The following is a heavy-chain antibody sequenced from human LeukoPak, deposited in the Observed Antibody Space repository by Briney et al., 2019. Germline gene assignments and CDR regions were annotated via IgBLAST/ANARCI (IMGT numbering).Heavy chain of an antibody. V-gene: IGHV1-69*04. CDR3: ATVVAATPWWFDP. CDR1: GDTFSSYA. Sequence: SVKVSCKASGDTFSSYAISWVRQAPGQGLEWMGRIIPILGIANYAQKFQGRVTITADKSTSTAYMELSSLRSEDTAVYYCATVVAATPWWFDPWGQGTLVTVSS. J-gene: IGHJ5*02. CDR2: IIPILGIA. D-gene: IGHD2-15*01.